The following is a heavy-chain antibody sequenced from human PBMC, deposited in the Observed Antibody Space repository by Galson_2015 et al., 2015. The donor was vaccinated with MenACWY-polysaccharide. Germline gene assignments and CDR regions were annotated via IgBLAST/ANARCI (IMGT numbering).Heavy chain of an antibody. V-gene: IGHV1-8*01. D-gene: IGHD1-26*01. CDR2: MNPNSGNT. CDR1: GYTFTSYD. Sequence: SCKASGYTFTSYDINWVRQATGQGLEWMGWMNPNSGNTGYAQKFQGRVTMTRNISISTAYMELSSLRSEDTAVYYCASGSYLEVYYYGMDVWGQGTMVTVSS. J-gene: IGHJ6*02. CDR3: ASGSYLEVYYYGMDV.